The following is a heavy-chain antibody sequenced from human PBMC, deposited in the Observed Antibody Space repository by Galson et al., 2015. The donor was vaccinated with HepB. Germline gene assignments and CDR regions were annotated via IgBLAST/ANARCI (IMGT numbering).Heavy chain of an antibody. V-gene: IGHV4-39*01. CDR1: GGSISSSSYY. Sequence: SETLSLTCTVSGGSISSSSYYWGWIRQPPGKGLEWIGSIYYSGSTYYNPSLKSRVTISVDTSKNQFSLKLSSVTAADTAVYYCARPQKGGHDSTHYYDSSGPAGGDAFDIWGQGTMVTVSS. CDR2: IYYSGST. J-gene: IGHJ3*02. CDR3: ARPQKGGHDSTHYYDSSGPAGGDAFDI. D-gene: IGHD3-22*01.